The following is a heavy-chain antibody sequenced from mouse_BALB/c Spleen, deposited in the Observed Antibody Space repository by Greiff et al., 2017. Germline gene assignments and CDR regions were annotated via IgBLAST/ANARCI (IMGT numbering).Heavy chain of an antibody. CDR1: GFSLTSYG. CDR3: AIYGSSYGYFDY. Sequence: QVQLKESGPGLVAPSQSLSITCTVSGFSLTSYGVHWVRQPPGKGLEWLGVIWAGGSTNYNSALMSRLSISKDNSKSQVFLKMNSLQTDDTAMYYCAIYGSSYGYFDYWGQGTTLTVSS. CDR2: IWAGGST. J-gene: IGHJ2*01. D-gene: IGHD1-1*01. V-gene: IGHV2-9*02.